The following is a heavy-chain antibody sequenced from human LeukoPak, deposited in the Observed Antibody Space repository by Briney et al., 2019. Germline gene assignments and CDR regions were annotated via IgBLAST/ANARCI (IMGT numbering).Heavy chain of an antibody. D-gene: IGHD3-3*01. J-gene: IGHJ4*02. CDR3: ASSRFLEWLYLFDF. CDR2: INPNSGGT. V-gene: IGHV1-2*02. CDR1: GYTFTDYY. Sequence: ASVKVSCKASGYTFTDYYIHLVRQAPGQGLEWMGWINPNSGGTNYAQKFQGRVTMTRDTSISTAYMELIRLRSDDTVVYYCASSRFLEWLYLFDFWCQGTLVTVSS.